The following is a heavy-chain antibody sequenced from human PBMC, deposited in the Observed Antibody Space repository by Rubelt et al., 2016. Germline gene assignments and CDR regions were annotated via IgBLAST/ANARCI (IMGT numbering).Heavy chain of an antibody. V-gene: IGHV4-59*12. CDR1: GGSISSYY. D-gene: IGHD3-10*01. CDR2: INHSGSN. CDR3: AGEYGMDV. Sequence: QVQLQESGPGLVKPSETLSLTCTVSGGSISSYYWSWIRQPPGKGLEWIGEINHSGSNNYNPSLKSRVTTSVDTSKKHFSLKLGSVTAADTAVDYCAGEYGMDVWGQGTTVTVSS. J-gene: IGHJ6*02.